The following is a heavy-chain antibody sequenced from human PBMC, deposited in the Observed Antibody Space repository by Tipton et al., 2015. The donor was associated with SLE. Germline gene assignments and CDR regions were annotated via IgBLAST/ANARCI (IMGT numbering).Heavy chain of an antibody. V-gene: IGHV3-66*01. D-gene: IGHD3-10*01. CDR3: AGSSYMDYYDGMDF. CDR2: IYSSGTT. CDR1: ALTVTSNY. Sequence: GSLRLSCAASALTVTSNYMSWVRQAPGKGLEWVSVIYSSGTTHYADSVKGRFTISRDNSINTWYLQLNSLRAEDTAVYYCAGSSYMDYYDGMDFSGQGTAVTVSS. J-gene: IGHJ6*02.